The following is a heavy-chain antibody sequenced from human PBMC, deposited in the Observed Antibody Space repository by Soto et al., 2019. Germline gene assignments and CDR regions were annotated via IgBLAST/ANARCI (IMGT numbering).Heavy chain of an antibody. D-gene: IGHD3-16*01. J-gene: IGHJ3*02. CDR1: GGSISSYY. CDR2: IYYSGST. CDR3: ARVRLGRYFDI. Sequence: SETLSLTCTVSGGSISSYYWSWIRQPPGKGLEWIGYIYYSGSTNYNPSLKSRVTISVDTSKNQFSLKLSSVTAADTAVYYCARVRLGRYFDIWGQGTMVTVSS. V-gene: IGHV4-59*01.